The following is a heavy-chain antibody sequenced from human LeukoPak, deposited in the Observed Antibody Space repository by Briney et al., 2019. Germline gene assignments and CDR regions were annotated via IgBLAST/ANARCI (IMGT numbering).Heavy chain of an antibody. D-gene: IGHD3-22*01. CDR3: TKAKGQSWLFSHY. Sequence: AGGSLRLSCAASEFTFNNYWMSWVRQAPGKGLEWVAFIQYDGGNKYYADSVKGRFTISRDNSKSTVYLQMNDLRGEDTAVYYCTKAKGQSWLFSHYWGRGTLVTVSS. V-gene: IGHV3-30*02. CDR1: EFTFNNYW. CDR2: IQYDGGNK. J-gene: IGHJ4*02.